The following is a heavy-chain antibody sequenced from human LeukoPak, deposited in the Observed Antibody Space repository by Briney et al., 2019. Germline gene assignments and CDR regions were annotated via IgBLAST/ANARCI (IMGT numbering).Heavy chain of an antibody. CDR1: GGSISSGGYY. CDR2: IYYSGST. D-gene: IGHD2-8*01. J-gene: IGHJ4*02. CDR3: ARQRCNNGVCALLN. Sequence: SQTLSLTCTVSGGSISSGGYYWSWICQHPGKGLEWIGYIYYSGSTYYNPSLKSRVTISVDTSKNQFSLKLSSVTAADTAVYYCARQRCNNGVCALLNWGQGTLVTVSS. V-gene: IGHV4-31*03.